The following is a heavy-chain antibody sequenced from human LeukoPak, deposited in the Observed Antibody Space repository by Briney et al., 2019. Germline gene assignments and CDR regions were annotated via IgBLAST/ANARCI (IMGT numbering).Heavy chain of an antibody. CDR1: GGSITSYY. V-gene: IGHV4-59*01. CDR2: ISDSGST. CDR3: ARGISRAKTDY. J-gene: IGHJ4*02. Sequence: SETLSLTCTVSGGSITSYYWSWIRQPPGWGLEWIGYISDSGSTNCNPSLKSRVTISLDTSKNQFSLKLNSVTAADTAVYFCARGISRAKTDYWGQGTLITVSS.